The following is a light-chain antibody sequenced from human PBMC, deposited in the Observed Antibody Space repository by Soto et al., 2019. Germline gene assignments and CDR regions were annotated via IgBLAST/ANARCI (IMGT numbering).Light chain of an antibody. V-gene: IGKV3-15*01. CDR1: QYLGSA. CDR3: QQYGDRPRT. Sequence: EVVLTQSRATLSVSPGDRATLSCRASQYLGSAVAWYHQRSGHPPRLLIFDASITVPTTPARFSGSVSGTEFTLTISSLESEDFAVYFCQQYGDRPRTFGQGTKV. J-gene: IGKJ1*01. CDR2: DAS.